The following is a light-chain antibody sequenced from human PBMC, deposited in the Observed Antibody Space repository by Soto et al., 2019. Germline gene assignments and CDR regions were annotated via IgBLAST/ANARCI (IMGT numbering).Light chain of an antibody. CDR2: KVS. Sequence: DVVMTQSPLSLPVTLGQPASISCRSRQSLVYSNGNTYLHWFQQRPGKSPRRLIYKVSNRDSGVQDRFSGSGSGTDFTLRINRVEAEDVGVYYCLQGTHWPPTFGQGTKVEI. V-gene: IGKV2-30*01. CDR3: LQGTHWPPT. CDR1: QSLVYSNGNTY. J-gene: IGKJ1*01.